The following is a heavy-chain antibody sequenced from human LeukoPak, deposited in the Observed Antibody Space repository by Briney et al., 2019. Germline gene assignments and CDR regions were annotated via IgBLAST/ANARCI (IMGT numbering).Heavy chain of an antibody. CDR3: VRGTAQYCSSTSCYFDY. CDR2: INHSGST. J-gene: IGHJ4*02. Sequence: SETLSLTCAVYGGSFSGYYWSWIRQPPGKGLEWIGEINHSGSTNYNPSLTSRVTISVDTSKNQFSLKLSSVTAADTAVYYCVRGTAQYCSSTSCYFDYWGQGTLVTVSS. V-gene: IGHV4-34*01. CDR1: GGSFSGYY. D-gene: IGHD2-2*01.